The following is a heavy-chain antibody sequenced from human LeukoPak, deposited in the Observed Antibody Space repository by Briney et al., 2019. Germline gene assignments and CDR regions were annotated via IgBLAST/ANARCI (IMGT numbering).Heavy chain of an antibody. D-gene: IGHD6-19*01. CDR2: TYYRSKWYF. J-gene: IGHJ4*02. CDR1: GESVSSINGA. CDR3: ARDEGNTGWYTFDY. V-gene: IGHV6-1*01. Sequence: SQTLSLTCAISGESVSSINGAGNWIRQSPSRGLEWPGRTYYRSKWYFDYAESMKGRINISPDTSQNLFSLQLTSVTPDDTAVYYCARDEGNTGWYTFDYWGQGTLVTVSS.